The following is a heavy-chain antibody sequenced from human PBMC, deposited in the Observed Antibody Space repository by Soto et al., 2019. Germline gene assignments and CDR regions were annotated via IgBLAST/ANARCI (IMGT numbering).Heavy chain of an antibody. D-gene: IGHD6-13*01. V-gene: IGHV4-31*03. CDR2: IYYSGST. CDR1: GGSISSGGYY. Sequence: QVQLQESGPGLVKPSQTLSLTCTVSGGSISSGGYYWSWIRQHPGKGLEWIGYIYYSGSTYYNPSLKSRVTISVDTSKNQFSLKLSSVTAADTAVYYCARSRYSSSWYAIYGMDVWGQGTTVTVSS. J-gene: IGHJ6*02. CDR3: ARSRYSSSWYAIYGMDV.